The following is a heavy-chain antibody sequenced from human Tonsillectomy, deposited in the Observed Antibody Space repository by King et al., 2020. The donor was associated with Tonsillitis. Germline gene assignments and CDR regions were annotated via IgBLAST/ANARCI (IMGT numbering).Heavy chain of an antibody. V-gene: IGHV4-59*01. CDR2: IYYSGGT. CDR3: ARLSRFLEWLPDY. D-gene: IGHD3-3*01. Sequence: QLQESGPGLLKPSETLSLTCTVSGGSINNYYWSWILQPPGKGLEWVGYIYYSGGTNYNPSLKSRVTISVDTSKNQFSLRLSSVTAADTAVYYCARLSRFLEWLPDYWGQGTLVTVSS. J-gene: IGHJ4*02. CDR1: GGSINNYY.